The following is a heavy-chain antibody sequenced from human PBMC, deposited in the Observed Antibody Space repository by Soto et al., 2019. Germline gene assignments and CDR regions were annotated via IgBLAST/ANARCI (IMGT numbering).Heavy chain of an antibody. CDR1: GYTFTNYD. CDR3: AIDYYGSGSYYKF. D-gene: IGHD3-10*01. CDR2: MNPKKGNT. V-gene: IGHV1-8*01. Sequence: QVQLVQSGGEVKKPGASVRVSCKAFGYTFTNYDINWVRQAPGQGRGWMGWMNPKKGNTGYAQKFQGRVTLTMDTSINTAYMEMSSLTSDDTAVYYCAIDYYGSGSYYKFWGQGTLVTVSS. J-gene: IGHJ4*02.